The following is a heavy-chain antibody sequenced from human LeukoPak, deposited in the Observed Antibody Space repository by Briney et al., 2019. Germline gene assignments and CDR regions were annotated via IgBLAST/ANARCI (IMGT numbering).Heavy chain of an antibody. J-gene: IGHJ4*02. CDR3: ARVAVVAATPDY. Sequence: GGSLRLSCEASGFTFSSYSMNWVRQAPGKGLEWISYISTSTTTIYYANSVKGRFTISRDNAKNSLYLQMNSLRAEDTAVYYCARVAVVAATPDYWGQGTLVTVSS. V-gene: IGHV3-48*04. CDR2: ISTSTTTI. CDR1: GFTFSSYS. D-gene: IGHD2-15*01.